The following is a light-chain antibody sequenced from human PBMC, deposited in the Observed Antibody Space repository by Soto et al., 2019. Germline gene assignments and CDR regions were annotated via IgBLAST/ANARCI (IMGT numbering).Light chain of an antibody. CDR2: GAS. V-gene: IGKV3-20*01. Sequence: EIVLTQSPGTLPLSPRERATLSCRASQSVYSSHLAWYQQKPGQAPRLLIYGASSRATGIPDRFSGSGSGTDFTLTSSRLEPEDFAVYYCQQYDRSPWTFGQGTKVEIK. J-gene: IGKJ1*01. CDR1: QSVYSSH. CDR3: QQYDRSPWT.